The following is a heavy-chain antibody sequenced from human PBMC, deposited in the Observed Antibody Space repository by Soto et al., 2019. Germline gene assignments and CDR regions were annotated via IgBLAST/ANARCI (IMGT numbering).Heavy chain of an antibody. CDR1: GFTFSSYG. J-gene: IGHJ3*02. V-gene: IGHV3-30*18. Sequence: QVQLVESGGGVVQPGRSLRLSCAASGFTFSSYGMHWVRQAPGKGLEWVAVISYDGSNKYYADSVKGRFTISRDNSKNTLYLLMNSLRAEDTTVYYYAKDPALRDLTSNAFDIWGQGTMVTVSS. CDR2: ISYDGSNK. CDR3: AKDPALRDLTSNAFDI.